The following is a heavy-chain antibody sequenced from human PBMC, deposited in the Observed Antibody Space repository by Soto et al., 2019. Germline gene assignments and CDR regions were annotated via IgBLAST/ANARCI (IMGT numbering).Heavy chain of an antibody. CDR2: ISGSGDKT. V-gene: IGHV3-23*01. J-gene: IGHJ4*02. CDR3: AKSVSGRRTYYFDY. Sequence: GGSLRLSCAASGFTYSNSAMSWARQAPGEGLEWVSSISGSGDKTYYADSVKGRFTISRDNTNSRLFLQMKSLRAEDTAVYYCAKSVSGRRTYYFDYWGQGTLVTVSS. CDR1: GFTYSNSA.